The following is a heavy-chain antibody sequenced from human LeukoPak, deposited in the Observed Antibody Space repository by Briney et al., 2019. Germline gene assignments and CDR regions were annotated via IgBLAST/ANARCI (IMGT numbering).Heavy chain of an antibody. CDR3: ARGPTVTTSPYNWFDP. V-gene: IGHV1-46*01. CDR1: GYTFTSYY. D-gene: IGHD4-17*01. Sequence: ASVKVSCKAPGYTFTSYYMHRVRQAPGQGLEWMGIINPSGGSTSYAQKFQGRVTMTRDTSTSTVYMELSSLRSEDTAVYYCARGPTVTTSPYNWFDPWGQGTLVTVSS. CDR2: INPSGGST. J-gene: IGHJ5*02.